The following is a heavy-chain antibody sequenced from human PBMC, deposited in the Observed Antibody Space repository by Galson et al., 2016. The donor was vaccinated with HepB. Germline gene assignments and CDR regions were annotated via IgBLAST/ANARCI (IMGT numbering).Heavy chain of an antibody. J-gene: IGHJ4*02. CDR1: GDSISSDDYY. D-gene: IGHD1-1*01. Sequence: PLSLTCSVSGDSISSDDYYWTWIRQPPGKGLEWIGYIYYSGSTYYNPSLKSRVTISVDTSKNQFSLKLSSVTAADTAVYYCANQPTTHGAFDCWGQGTLVTVSS. CDR2: IYYSGST. V-gene: IGHV4-30-4*01. CDR3: ANQPTTHGAFDC.